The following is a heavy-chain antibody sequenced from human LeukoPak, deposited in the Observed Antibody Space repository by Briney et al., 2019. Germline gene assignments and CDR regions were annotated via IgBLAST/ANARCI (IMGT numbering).Heavy chain of an antibody. D-gene: IGHD5-18*01. J-gene: IGHJ4*02. Sequence: GGSLRLSCAASGSTFSSYGMHWVRQAPGKGLEWVAVISYDGRNKYYADSVKGRFTISRDNSKNTLYLQMNSLRAEDTAVYYCAKDRYSYAYEYFDCWGQGTLVTVSS. CDR2: ISYDGRNK. CDR3: AKDRYSYAYEYFDC. CDR1: GSTFSSYG. V-gene: IGHV3-30*18.